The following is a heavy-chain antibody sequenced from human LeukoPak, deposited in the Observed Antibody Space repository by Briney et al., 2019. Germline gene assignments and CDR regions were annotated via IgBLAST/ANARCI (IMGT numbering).Heavy chain of an antibody. CDR3: VRQRVVGSWIFDY. D-gene: IGHD2-15*01. CDR1: GGSISSYY. Sequence: SETLSLTCTVSGGSISSYYWSWIRQPPGRGLEWIGYIYTSGSTNYNPSLKSRVTISVDTAKNQFSLKLSSVTAAHTAVYYCVRQRVVGSWIFDYWGQGNLVTVSS. J-gene: IGHJ4*02. V-gene: IGHV4-4*09. CDR2: IYTSGST.